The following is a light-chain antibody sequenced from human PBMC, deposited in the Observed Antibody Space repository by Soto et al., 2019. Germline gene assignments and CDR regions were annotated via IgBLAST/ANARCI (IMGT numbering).Light chain of an antibody. J-gene: IGKJ2*01. V-gene: IGKV1-5*01. CDR1: QSISSW. CDR2: DAS. CDR3: QHYTSYLYT. Sequence: DIQMTQSPSTLSASVGDRVTITCRASQSISSWLAWYQQKPGKAPKLLIYDASSLESGVPLRFSGSGSGTEFTLTISSLQPDDFATYYCQHYTSYLYTFGQGTKLEIK.